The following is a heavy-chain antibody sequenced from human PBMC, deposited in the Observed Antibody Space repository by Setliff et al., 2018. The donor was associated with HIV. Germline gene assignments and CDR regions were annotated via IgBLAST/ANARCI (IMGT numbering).Heavy chain of an antibody. CDR3: AREDYYYYSMDV. CDR1: DSGTYY. V-gene: IGHV4-4*07. CDR2: VSSRGDT. Sequence: SETLSLTCTVSDSGTYYWSWIRQPAGEGLEWIGRVSSRGDTNYNPSLKSRVTMSVDTSKNQFSLKLSSVTAADTAVYYCAREDYYYYSMDVWGNGTTVTVSS. J-gene: IGHJ6*03.